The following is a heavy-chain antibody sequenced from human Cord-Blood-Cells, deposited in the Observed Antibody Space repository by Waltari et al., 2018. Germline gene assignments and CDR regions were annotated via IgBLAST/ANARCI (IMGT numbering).Heavy chain of an antibody. CDR2: IYHSGST. J-gene: IGHJ3*02. CDR1: GYSISSGYY. D-gene: IGHD1-26*01. CDR3: ARDWVVGATAFDI. V-gene: IGHV4-38-2*02. Sequence: QVQLQESGPGLVKPSAPLSPPCAVSGYSISSGYYWGWLRQPPGKGLEWIGSIYHSGSTYYNPSLKSRVTISVDTSKNQFSLKLSSVTAADTAVYYCARDWVVGATAFDIWGQGTMVTVSS.